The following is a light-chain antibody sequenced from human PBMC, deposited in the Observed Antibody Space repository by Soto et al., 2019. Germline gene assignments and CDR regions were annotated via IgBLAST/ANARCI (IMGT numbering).Light chain of an antibody. J-gene: IGLJ3*02. V-gene: IGLV1-40*01. CDR2: GNS. CDR3: QSYDSSLSGWV. Sequence: QSVLTQPPSVSGAPGQRVTISCTGSSSNLGAVYDVHWYQQLPGTAPKLLIYGNSNRPSGVPDRFSGSKSGTSASLAITGLQAEDEADYYCQSYDSSLSGWVFGGGTKLT. CDR1: SSNLGAVYD.